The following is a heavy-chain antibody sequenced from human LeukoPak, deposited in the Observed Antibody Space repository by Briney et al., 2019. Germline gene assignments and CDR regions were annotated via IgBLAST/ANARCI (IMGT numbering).Heavy chain of an antibody. CDR3: ARPGYCSSTSCHFIDY. CDR1: GYSFTSYW. Sequence: GESLKISCKGSGYSFTSYWIGWVRQMPGKGLEWMGIIYPGDSDTRYSPSFQGQVTISADKSISTAYLQWSSLKASDTAMYYCARPGYCSSTSCHFIDYWGQGTLVTVSS. D-gene: IGHD2-2*01. CDR2: IYPGDSDT. J-gene: IGHJ4*02. V-gene: IGHV5-51*01.